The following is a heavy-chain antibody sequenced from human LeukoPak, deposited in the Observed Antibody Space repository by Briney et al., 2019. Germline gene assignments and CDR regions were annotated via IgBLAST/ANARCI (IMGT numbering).Heavy chain of an antibody. J-gene: IGHJ1*01. CDR2: INHSGST. CDR1: GGSFSGYY. Sequence: SETLSLTCAVSGGSFSGYYWSWIRQPPGKGLEWIGEINHSGSTNYNPSLKSRVTISVDTSKNQFSLKLSSVTAADTAVYYCARRGSYSSSRFQHWGQGTLVTVSS. V-gene: IGHV4-34*01. D-gene: IGHD6-6*01. CDR3: ARRGSYSSSRFQH.